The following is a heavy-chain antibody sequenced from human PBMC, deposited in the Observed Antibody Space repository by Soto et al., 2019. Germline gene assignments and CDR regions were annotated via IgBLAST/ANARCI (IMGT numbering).Heavy chain of an antibody. D-gene: IGHD2-2*01. CDR2: IMQDGSDK. CDR1: GFTFSSYW. V-gene: IGHV3-7*01. J-gene: IGHJ6*02. Sequence: EVQLVDSGGGLVQPGGSLRLSCAASGFTFSSYWMNWVRQAPGKGLEWVANIMQDGSDKYYVESVKGRFTSSRDNDKNSRYLHMNSLRAEDTAVYSCARDPNIVLVPAALRAYYYDYVMDVWGQGTTVTVSS. CDR3: ARDPNIVLVPAALRAYYYDYVMDV.